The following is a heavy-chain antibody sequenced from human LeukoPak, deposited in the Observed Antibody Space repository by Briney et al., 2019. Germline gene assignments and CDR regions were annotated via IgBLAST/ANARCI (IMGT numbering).Heavy chain of an antibody. CDR1: GFTFSSYA. D-gene: IGHD2-15*01. CDR2: ISGSGGST. J-gene: IGHJ4*01. Sequence: GGSLRLSCAASGFTFSSYAMSWVRQAPGKGLEWVSAISGSGGSTYYADSVKGRFTISRDNSKNTLYLQMNSLRAEDTAVYYCEGWQHILRALREGPFPHPKRKSKEHAVSQNERPESREQARNLLCKRLRFLECILFCYRGQGT. CDR3: EGWQHILRALREGPFPHPKRKSKEHAVSQNERPESREQARNLLCKRLRFLECILFCY. V-gene: IGHV3-23*01.